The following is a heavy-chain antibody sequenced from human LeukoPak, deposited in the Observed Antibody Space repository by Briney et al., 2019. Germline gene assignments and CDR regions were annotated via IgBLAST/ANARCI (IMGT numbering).Heavy chain of an antibody. CDR3: VRDHYYSMDV. J-gene: IGHJ6*03. Sequence: GGSLRLSCAASGFTFSSAWMHWVRQPPGKGLVWVPRIHSDGRTTIYADSVKGRFTISRDNAKNTLYLQMNSLRADDTAIYYCVRDHYYSMDVWGKGTTVTISS. CDR1: GFTFSSAW. V-gene: IGHV3-74*01. CDR2: IHSDGRTT.